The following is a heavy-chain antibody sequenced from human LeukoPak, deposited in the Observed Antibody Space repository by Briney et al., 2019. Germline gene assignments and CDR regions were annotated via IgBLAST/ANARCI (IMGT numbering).Heavy chain of an antibody. V-gene: IGHV3-53*01. CDR1: GFSVTNNY. J-gene: IGHJ4*02. CDR2: FYFCGAT. D-gene: IGHD5-24*01. CDR3: ARGDGYNFFDY. Sequence: PGGSLRLSCAVSGFSVTNNYMSWVPPAPGKGLVWVSVFYFCGATYYSDPVKGRFTISSRKSENTLYLQMKSLSAEDKAVYYCARGDGYNFFDYWGQGTLVTVSS.